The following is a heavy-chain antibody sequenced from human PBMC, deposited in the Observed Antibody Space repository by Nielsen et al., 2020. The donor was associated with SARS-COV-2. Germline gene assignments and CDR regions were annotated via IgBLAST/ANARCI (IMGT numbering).Heavy chain of an antibody. CDR3: ANSLLPYYGMDV. D-gene: IGHD3-22*01. J-gene: IGHJ6*02. CDR1: GFTFSSYA. V-gene: IGHV3-30*04. Sequence: GGSLRLSCAASGFTFSSYAMHWVRQAPGKGLEWVAVISYDGSNKYYADSVKGRFTISRDNSKNTLYLQMNSLRAEDTAVYYCANSLLPYYGMDVWGQGTTVTVSS. CDR2: ISYDGSNK.